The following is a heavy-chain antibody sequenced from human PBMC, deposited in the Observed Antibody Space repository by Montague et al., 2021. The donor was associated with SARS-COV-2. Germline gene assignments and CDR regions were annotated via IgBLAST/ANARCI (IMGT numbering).Heavy chain of an antibody. V-gene: IGHV4-39*07. CDR2: IYYSGST. CDR3: ARVGRQQLVRLSGMDV. Sequence: SETLTPTRTVSGCSISSSSYDLGWIRQPPGKGLEWIGSIYYSGSTSYXPSLKSRVTISVDTSENQFSLKLSSVTAADTAVYYCARVGRQQLVRLSGMDVWGQGTTVTVSS. CDR1: GCSISSSSYD. D-gene: IGHD6-13*01. J-gene: IGHJ6*02.